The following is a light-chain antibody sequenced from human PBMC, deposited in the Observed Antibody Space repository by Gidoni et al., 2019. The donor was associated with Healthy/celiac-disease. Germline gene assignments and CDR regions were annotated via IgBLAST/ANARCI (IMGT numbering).Light chain of an antibody. CDR2: AGS. J-gene: IGLJ3*02. CDR3: GSCAGSSHPGV. V-gene: IGLV2-23*01. Sequence: HSALTQPASVSGFPGQSITISCTGTSSVVESYYLVPWYQQHPCKAPKPMIYAGSKRPSGVCNRFSSCKSCNTASLTVSGRHAEDEDDYYCGSCAGSSHPGVFGGGTKLTVL. CDR1: SSVVESYYL.